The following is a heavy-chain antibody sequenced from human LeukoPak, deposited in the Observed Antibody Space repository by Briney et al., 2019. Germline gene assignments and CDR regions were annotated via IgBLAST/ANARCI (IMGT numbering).Heavy chain of an antibody. V-gene: IGHV3-33*01. CDR3: ARESGYYDSSGYYVY. J-gene: IGHJ4*02. CDR2: IWNDGKKT. D-gene: IGHD3-22*01. Sequence: PGMSLRLSCAASGFTFSSFGFHWVRQAPGKGLEWVAEIWNDGKKTYYADSVRGRFTISRDSSKNTLYLQMNSLRAEDTAVYYCARESGYYDSSGYYVYWGQGTLVTVSS. CDR1: GFTFSSFG.